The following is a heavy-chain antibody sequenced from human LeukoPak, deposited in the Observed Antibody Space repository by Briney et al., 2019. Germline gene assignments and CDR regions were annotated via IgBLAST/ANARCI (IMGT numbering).Heavy chain of an antibody. J-gene: IGHJ6*02. Sequence: ASVKVSCKPSGYTFTSDYMHWVRQTPEQGLEWMGIINLSVGSTSNAHKFQVRFTNTTDTSTSTDYMELRSLRSDDTAVYYCARDVDWNYERNYYYGMDVWGQGTTVTVSS. CDR3: ARDVDWNYERNYYYGMDV. CDR2: INLSVGST. V-gene: IGHV1-46*01. CDR1: GYTFTSDY. D-gene: IGHD1-7*01.